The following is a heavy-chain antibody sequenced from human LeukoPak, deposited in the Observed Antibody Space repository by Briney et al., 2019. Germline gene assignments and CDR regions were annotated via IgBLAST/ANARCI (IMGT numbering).Heavy chain of an antibody. CDR1: GGSIGSNY. CDR3: ARRRGDSSCVDP. CDR2: IYHTGDT. D-gene: IGHD6-13*01. Sequence: SETLSLTCTVSGGSIGSNYWVWIRQPPGKGLEWIGNIYHTGDTYYNPSLKSRVTISVDKSKNQFSLKLRSVTAADTAVYYCARRRGDSSCVDPWGQGTLVTVSS. V-gene: IGHV4-39*01. J-gene: IGHJ5*02.